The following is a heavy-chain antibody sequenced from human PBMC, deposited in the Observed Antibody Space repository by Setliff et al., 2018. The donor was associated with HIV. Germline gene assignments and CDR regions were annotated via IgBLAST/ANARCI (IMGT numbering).Heavy chain of an antibody. CDR3: ASSNNFWSGLDY. Sequence: SETLSLTCDVSGGSISSSNWWRWVRQPPGKGLEWIGEIYHSGSTNYNASLKSRVTISVDKSKNQFSLKLSSVTAADTAVYYCASSNNFWSGLDYWGQGTLVTVSS. D-gene: IGHD3-3*01. CDR2: IYHSGST. J-gene: IGHJ4*02. CDR1: GGSISSSNW. V-gene: IGHV4-4*02.